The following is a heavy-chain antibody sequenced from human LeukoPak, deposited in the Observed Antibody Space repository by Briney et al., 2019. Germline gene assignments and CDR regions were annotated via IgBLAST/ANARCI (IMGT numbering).Heavy chain of an antibody. CDR1: GFTFSNYW. CDR3: TRDRLRFDP. CDR2: IDSDGITT. V-gene: IGHV3-74*01. J-gene: IGHJ5*02. Sequence: PGGSLRLSCAASGFTFSNYWMHWVRQVPGKGLVWVSRIDSDGITTSYADSVKGRFTISRDNAKNTLYLQMNSLRVEDTAVYYCTRDRLRFDPWGQGTLVTV.